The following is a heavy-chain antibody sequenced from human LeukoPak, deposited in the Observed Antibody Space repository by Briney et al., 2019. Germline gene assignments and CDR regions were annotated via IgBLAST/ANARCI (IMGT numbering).Heavy chain of an antibody. CDR1: GGSFSSYS. J-gene: IGHJ2*01. V-gene: IGHV4-34*01. CDR3: ARGYYPPRWYFDL. D-gene: IGHD3-10*01. Sequence: NSSETLSLTCALYGGSFSSYSWSWTWIRQTPEKGLEWIGEIIEKGNANYNPSLKSRVTTDLDTSKNQFSLKLTSMTAADTAMYYCARGYYPPRWYFDLWGRGTLVTVSS. CDR2: IIEKGNA.